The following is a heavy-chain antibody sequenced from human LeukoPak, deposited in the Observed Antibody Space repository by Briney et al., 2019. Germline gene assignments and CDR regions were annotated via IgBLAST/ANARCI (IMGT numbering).Heavy chain of an antibody. D-gene: IGHD3-16*02. CDR3: ARVWGMITFGGVIVPAYYFDY. CDR1: GGSFSGYY. J-gene: IGHJ4*02. CDR2: INHSGST. Sequence: PSETLSLTCAVYGGSFSGYYWSWIRQPPGKGLEWIWEINHSGSTNYNPSPKSRVTISVDTSTNQSSLKLSSVTAAATAVYYCARVWGMITFGGVIVPAYYFDYWGQGTLVTVSS. V-gene: IGHV4-34*01.